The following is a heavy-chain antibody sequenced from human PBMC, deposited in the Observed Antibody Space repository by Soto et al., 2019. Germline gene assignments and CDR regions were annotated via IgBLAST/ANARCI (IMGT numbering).Heavy chain of an antibody. CDR1: GGSIRSVDYC. CDR2: IYYSGST. J-gene: IGHJ4*02. V-gene: IGHV4-30-4*01. D-gene: IGHD3-22*01. Sequence: PSETLSLTCTVSGGSIRSVDYCWSWIRQPPGKGLEGNGYIYYSGSTYYNQSLKSRVTISVDTSKNQFSLKLSSVTAADTAVYYCARPSDSRGYYEVGRYFDFWGQGTLVTVSS. CDR3: ARPSDSRGYYEVGRYFDF.